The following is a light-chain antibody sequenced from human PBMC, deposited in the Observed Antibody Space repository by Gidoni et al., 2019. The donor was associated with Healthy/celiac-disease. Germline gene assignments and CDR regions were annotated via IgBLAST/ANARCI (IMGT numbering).Light chain of an antibody. Sequence: EIVMTQSPATLSVSHGERATHSCRAIQGVSRNLAWYQQKPGQAPRLLIYGASTRANGIPARFSGIGSRTEFTLTISSLQSEDFSVFYCQQYNNWLWTFXQGTKVEIK. CDR2: GAS. V-gene: IGKV3-15*01. CDR1: QGVSRN. CDR3: QQYNNWLWT. J-gene: IGKJ1*01.